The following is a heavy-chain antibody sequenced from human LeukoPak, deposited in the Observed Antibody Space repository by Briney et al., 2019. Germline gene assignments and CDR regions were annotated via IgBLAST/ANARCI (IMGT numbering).Heavy chain of an antibody. CDR3: ARDSPIYVTMVRGSLYYYYMDV. CDR1: GGSISSSSYY. V-gene: IGHV4-39*02. Sequence: SETLSLTCTVSGGSISSSSYYWGWIRQPPGKGLEWIGSIYYSGSTYYNPSLKSRDTISVDTSKNQFSLKLSSVTAADTAVYYCARDSPIYVTMVRGSLYYYYMDVWGKGTTVTVSS. J-gene: IGHJ6*03. D-gene: IGHD3-10*01. CDR2: IYYSGST.